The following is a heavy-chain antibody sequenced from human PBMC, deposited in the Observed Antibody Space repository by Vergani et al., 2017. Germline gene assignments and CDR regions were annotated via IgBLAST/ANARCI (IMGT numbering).Heavy chain of an antibody. CDR3: TTDPTAMAYYYYYYGMDV. Sequence: VQLVESGGGLVKPGGSLRLSCAASGFTFSNAWMSWVRQAPGKGLEWVGRIKSKTDGGTTDYDAPVKGRFTISRDDSKNTLYLQMNILKTEDTAVYYCTTDPTAMAYYYYYYGMDVWGQGTTVTVSS. D-gene: IGHD5-18*01. CDR2: IKSKTDGGTT. J-gene: IGHJ6*02. CDR1: GFTFSNAW. V-gene: IGHV3-15*01.